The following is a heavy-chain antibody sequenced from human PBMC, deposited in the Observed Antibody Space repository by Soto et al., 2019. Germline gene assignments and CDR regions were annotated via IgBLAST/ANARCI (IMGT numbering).Heavy chain of an antibody. CDR3: ASRGGATTAFDI. D-gene: IGHD1-26*01. J-gene: IGHJ3*02. CDR1: GGSISSSSYY. Sequence: SETLSLTCTVSGGSISSSSYYWGWIRQPPGKGLEWIGSIYYSGSTYYKPSPKSRVTISVDTSKHLFSLELSSVPAADTGVYYCASRGGATTAFDIWGQGTMVTVSS. V-gene: IGHV4-39*02. CDR2: IYYSGST.